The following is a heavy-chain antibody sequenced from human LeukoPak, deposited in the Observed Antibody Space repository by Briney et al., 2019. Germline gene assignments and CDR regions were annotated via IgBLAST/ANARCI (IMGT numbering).Heavy chain of an antibody. Sequence: SGGSLRLSCAASGFTFDDYGMSWVRQAPGKGLEWVSGINWNGGSTGYADSVKGRFTISRDNAKNSPYLQMNSLRAEDTAVYYCARDIGSWYYGSGSYYRDAFDIWGQGTMVTVSS. J-gene: IGHJ3*02. CDR3: ARDIGSWYYGSGSYYRDAFDI. CDR1: GFTFDDYG. CDR2: INWNGGST. V-gene: IGHV3-20*04. D-gene: IGHD3-10*01.